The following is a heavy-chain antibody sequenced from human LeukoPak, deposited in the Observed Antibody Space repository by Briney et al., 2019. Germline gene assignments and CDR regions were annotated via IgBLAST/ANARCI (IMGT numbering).Heavy chain of an antibody. D-gene: IGHD3-3*01. V-gene: IGHV3-7*01. CDR2: IKQDGSEK. J-gene: IGHJ5*02. Sequence: GGSLRLSCAASGFTFSSYWMTWVRQAPGKGLEWVANIKQDGSEKYYVDSVKGRFTISRDNAKNSLYLQMNSLRAEDTAVYYCARAISYDFWSGYYATPPNWFDPWGQGTLVTVSS. CDR1: GFTFSSYW. CDR3: ARAISYDFWSGYYATPPNWFDP.